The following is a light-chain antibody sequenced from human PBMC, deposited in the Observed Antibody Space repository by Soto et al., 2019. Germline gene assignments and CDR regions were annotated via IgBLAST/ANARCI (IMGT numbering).Light chain of an antibody. CDR3: XXXXXSPPXT. CDR1: QTVSGNY. Sequence: EIVLTQSPGTLSLSPGERATLSCRASQTVSGNYLAWYQQKPRQSPRLLVYGSSDRATGIPDRFSGSGSGTDFTLTXTRVXPEDFAXYXXXXXXXSPPXTFGQGTKLEIK. J-gene: IGKJ2*01. CDR2: GSS. V-gene: IGKV3-20*01.